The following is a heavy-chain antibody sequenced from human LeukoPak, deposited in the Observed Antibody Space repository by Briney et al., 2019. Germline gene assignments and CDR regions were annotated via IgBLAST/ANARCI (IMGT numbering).Heavy chain of an antibody. CDR1: GFTFSSYW. D-gene: IGHD2-21*02. CDR3: ARVGVTAYFYYYYMNV. J-gene: IGHJ6*03. CDR2: IKQDGSEK. V-gene: IGHV3-7*01. Sequence: PGGSLRLSCAASGFTFSSYWMTWLRQAPGKGLEWVATIKQDGSEKFYVDSVKGRFTISRDNAKNSLYLQMNSLRAEDTAVYSCARVGVTAYFYYYYMNVWGKGTTVTVSS.